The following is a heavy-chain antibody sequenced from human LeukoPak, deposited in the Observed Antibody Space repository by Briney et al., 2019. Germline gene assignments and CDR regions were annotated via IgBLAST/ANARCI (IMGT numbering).Heavy chain of an antibody. Sequence: PGRSLRLSCAASGFTFDDYAMHSVRQAPGKGLGWVSGISWNSGSIGYADSVKGRFTISRDNAKNSLYLQMNSLRAEDMALYYCAKDFGPEGGIAAAATPFDYWGQGTLVTVSS. CDR1: GFTFDDYA. CDR2: ISWNSGSI. J-gene: IGHJ4*02. CDR3: AKDFGPEGGIAAAATPFDY. V-gene: IGHV3-9*03. D-gene: IGHD6-13*01.